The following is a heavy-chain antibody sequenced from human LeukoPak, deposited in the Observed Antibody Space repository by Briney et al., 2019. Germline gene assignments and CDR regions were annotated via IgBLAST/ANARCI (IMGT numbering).Heavy chain of an antibody. D-gene: IGHD3-22*01. V-gene: IGHV4-59*11. J-gene: IGHJ5*02. CDR2: IYYSGST. Sequence: SETLSLTCTVSGGSISSHYWSWIRQPPGKGLEWIGYIYYSGSTNYNPSLKSRVTISVDTSKNQFSLKLSSVTAADTAVYYCARVRDSSGYYYNWFDPWGQGTLVTVSS. CDR1: GGSISSHY. CDR3: ARVRDSSGYYYNWFDP.